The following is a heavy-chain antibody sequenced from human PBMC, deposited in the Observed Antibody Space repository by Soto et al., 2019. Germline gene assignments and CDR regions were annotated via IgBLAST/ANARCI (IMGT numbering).Heavy chain of an antibody. CDR2: MNPNSGNT. CDR3: ARDRGGVDEQFDY. CDR1: GYTFTSDD. V-gene: IGHV1-8*01. D-gene: IGHD3-16*01. Sequence: QVQLVQSGAEVKKPGASVKVSCKASGYTFTSDDINWVRQATGQGLEWMGWMNPNSGNTGYAQKFQGRVTMTRNTSSSTAYRELSNLRSEATAVYYCARDRGGVDEQFDYLGQGTLVTVSS. J-gene: IGHJ4*02.